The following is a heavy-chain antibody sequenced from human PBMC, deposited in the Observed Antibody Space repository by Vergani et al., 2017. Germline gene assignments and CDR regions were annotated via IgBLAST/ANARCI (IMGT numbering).Heavy chain of an antibody. Sequence: EVQLVESGGGLVQRGGSLRLSCAASGFTFSSYSMTWVRQAPGKGLEWVSYISSSSSPIYYADSVQGRFTISRDNAKNSLYLQMNSLRAEDTAVYYCVKDHMGAAFVGTNHNDYWGQGTLVTVSS. J-gene: IGHJ4*02. V-gene: IGHV3-48*01. CDR3: VKDHMGAAFVGTNHNDY. D-gene: IGHD1-26*01. CDR1: GFTFSSYS. CDR2: ISSSSSPI.